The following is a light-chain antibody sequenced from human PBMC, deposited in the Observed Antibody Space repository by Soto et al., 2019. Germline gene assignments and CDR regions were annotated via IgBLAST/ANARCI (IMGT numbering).Light chain of an antibody. CDR3: IHSTHIRRS. V-gene: IGKV2-24*01. Sequence: DVVMTQTPLSLPVTLGQPASISCRSSQSLVHSNGNTYLSWLQQRPGQPPRLLIYQVSNRFSVVPDRFTGRGAGTEFTLKISRVEAEDVGVYYCIHSTHIRRSFGQGTKVDI. CDR2: QVS. J-gene: IGKJ1*01. CDR1: QSLVHSNGNTY.